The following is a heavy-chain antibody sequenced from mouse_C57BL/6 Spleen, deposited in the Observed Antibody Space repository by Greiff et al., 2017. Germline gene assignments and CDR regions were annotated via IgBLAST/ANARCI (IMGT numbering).Heavy chain of an antibody. CDR3: ARYYYGSSFDWYVGG. CDR2: IYPRSGNT. V-gene: IGHV1-81*01. J-gene: IGHJ1*03. CDR1: GYTFTSYG. Sequence: QVQLKQSGAELARPGASVKLSCKASGYTFTSYGISWVKQRPGQGLEWIGEIYPRSGNTYYNEKFKGKATLTADTSSSTAYMELRSLTSEDSAVYFCARYYYGSSFDWYVGGWGTGTTVTVAT. D-gene: IGHD1-1*01.